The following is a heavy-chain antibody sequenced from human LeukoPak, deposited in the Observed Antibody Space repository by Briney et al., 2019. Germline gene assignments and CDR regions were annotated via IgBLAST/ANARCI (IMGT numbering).Heavy chain of an antibody. CDR2: ISAYNGNT. CDR3: ARDGVKYYDILTGYYKSNWFDP. D-gene: IGHD3-9*01. Sequence: ASVKVSCKASGYTFTSYGISWVRQAPGQGLEWMGWISAYNGNTNYAQKLQGRVTMTTDTSTSTAYMELRSLRSDDTAVYYCARDGVKYYDILTGYYKSNWFDPWGQGTLVTVSS. J-gene: IGHJ5*02. CDR1: GYTFTSYG. V-gene: IGHV1-18*01.